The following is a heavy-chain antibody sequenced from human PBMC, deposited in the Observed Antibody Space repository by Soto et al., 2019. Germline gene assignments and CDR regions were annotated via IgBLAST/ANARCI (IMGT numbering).Heavy chain of an antibody. V-gene: IGHV4-59*08. CDR2: IYYSGST. CDR1: GGSISSYY. D-gene: IGHD6-13*01. CDR3: ARQRSSSPLNYFDY. Sequence: QVQLQESGPGLVKPSETLSLTCTVSGGSISSYYWSWIRQPPGKGLEWIGYIYYSGSTNYNPSLKSRVTISVDTSKNQFSLKLSSVTAADTAVYYCARQRSSSPLNYFDYWGQGTLVTVSS. J-gene: IGHJ4*02.